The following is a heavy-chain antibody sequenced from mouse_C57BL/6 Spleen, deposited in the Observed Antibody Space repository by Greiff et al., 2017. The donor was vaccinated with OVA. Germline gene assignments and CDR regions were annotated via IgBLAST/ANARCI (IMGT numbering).Heavy chain of an antibody. V-gene: IGHV1-7*01. CDR2: INPSSGYT. CDR1: GYTFTSYW. D-gene: IGHD2-1*01. Sequence: VQLQQSGAELAKPGASVKLSCKASGYTFTSYWMHWVKQRPGQGLEWIGYINPSSGYTKYNQKFKDKATLTADKSSSTAYMQLSSLTSEDSAVYYCARYYGNPGYAMDYWGQGTSVTVSS. CDR3: ARYYGNPGYAMDY. J-gene: IGHJ4*01.